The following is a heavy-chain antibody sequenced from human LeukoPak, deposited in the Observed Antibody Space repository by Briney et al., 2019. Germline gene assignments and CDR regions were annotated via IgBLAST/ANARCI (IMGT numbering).Heavy chain of an antibody. CDR2: MNPNSGNT. J-gene: IGHJ4*02. D-gene: IGHD2-15*01. CDR1: GYTFTSYD. V-gene: IGHV1-8*01. CDR3: ARVLAGSGRATKKGHKLKYYFDY. Sequence: GASVKVSCKASGYTFTSYDINWVRQATGQGLEWMGWMNPNSGNTGYAQKFQGRVTMTRNTSISTAYMELSSLRSEDTAVYYCARVLAGSGRATKKGHKLKYYFDYWGQGTLVTVSS.